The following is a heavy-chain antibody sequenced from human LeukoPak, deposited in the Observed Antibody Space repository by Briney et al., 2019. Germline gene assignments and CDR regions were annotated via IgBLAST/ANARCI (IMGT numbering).Heavy chain of an antibody. D-gene: IGHD5-24*01. V-gene: IGHV6-1*01. J-gene: IGHJ5*02. CDR3: ARHRRGWVATIKANWFDP. Sequence: SQTLSLTCAISGDSVSSNSAAWNWIRQSPSRGLEWLGRTYYRSKWYNDYAVSLKSRITINPDTSKNQFSLKLSSVTAADTAVYYCARHRRGWVATIKANWFDPWGQGTLVTVSS. CDR2: TYYRSKWYN. CDR1: GDSVSSNSAA.